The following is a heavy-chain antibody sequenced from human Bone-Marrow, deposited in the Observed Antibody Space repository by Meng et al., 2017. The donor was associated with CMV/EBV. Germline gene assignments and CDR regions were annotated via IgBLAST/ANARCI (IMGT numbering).Heavy chain of an antibody. CDR2: IYSGGST. CDR3: ARERKSGRFHLPNYFDY. Sequence: GESLKISCAASGFTVSSNYMSWVRQAPGKGPEWVSVIYSGGSTYYADSVKGRFTISRDNSKNTLYLQMNSLRAEDTAVYYCARERKSGRFHLPNYFDYWGQGTLVTVSS. CDR1: GFTVSSNY. V-gene: IGHV3-66*02. D-gene: IGHD3-3*01. J-gene: IGHJ4*02.